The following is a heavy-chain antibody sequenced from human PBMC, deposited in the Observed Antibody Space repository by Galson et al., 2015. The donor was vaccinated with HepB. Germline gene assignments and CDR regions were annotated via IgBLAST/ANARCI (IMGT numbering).Heavy chain of an antibody. V-gene: IGHV3-30-3*01. D-gene: IGHD2-2*01. J-gene: IGHJ6*02. CDR2: ISYDGSNK. CDR1: GFTFSSYA. Sequence: SLRLSCAASGFTFSSYAMHWVRQAPGKGLEWAAVISYDGSNKYYADSVKGRFTISRDNSKNTLYLQMNSLRAEDTAVYYCARGRLGYCSSTSCYGYYYYGMDVWGQGTTVTVSS. CDR3: ARGRLGYCSSTSCYGYYYYGMDV.